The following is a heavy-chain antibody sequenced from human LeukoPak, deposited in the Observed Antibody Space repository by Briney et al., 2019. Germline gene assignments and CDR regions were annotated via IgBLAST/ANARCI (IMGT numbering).Heavy chain of an antibody. CDR3: AKDILGGAYDFWSGYYTGNNPYYFDY. CDR2: ISGDGGST. CDR1: GFTFDDYA. V-gene: IGHV3-43*02. D-gene: IGHD3-3*01. J-gene: IGHJ4*02. Sequence: GGSLRLSCAASGFTFDDYAMHWVRQAPGKGLEWVSLISGDGGSTYYADSAKGRFTISRDNSKNSLYLQMNSLRTEDTALYYCAKDILGGAYDFWSGYYTGNNPYYFDYWGQGTLVTVSS.